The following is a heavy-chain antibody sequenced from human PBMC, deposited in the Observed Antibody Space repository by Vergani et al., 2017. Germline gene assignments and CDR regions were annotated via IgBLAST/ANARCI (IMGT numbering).Heavy chain of an antibody. V-gene: IGHV1-69*01. CDR2: IIPIFGPA. CDR1: GGTFSSYA. D-gene: IGHD3-9*01. Sequence: QVQLVQSGAEVKKPGSSVKVSCKASGGTFSSYAISWVRQAPGQGLEWMGGIIPIFGPANYAQRFQGRVTIPADESTSTAYMELSSLRSEDTAVYYCASSKPDWFPSDYWGQGTLVTVSS. CDR3: ASSKPDWFPSDY. J-gene: IGHJ4*02.